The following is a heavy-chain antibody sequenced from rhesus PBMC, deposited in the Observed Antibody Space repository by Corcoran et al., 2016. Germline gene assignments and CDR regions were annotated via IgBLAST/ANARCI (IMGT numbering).Heavy chain of an antibody. V-gene: IGHV4-127*01. CDR3: ARGQLQYVDWLSSKD. CDR2: NGGSSGST. D-gene: IGHD3-3*01. CDR1: GYSISSGYG. J-gene: IGHJ4*01. Sequence: QVQLQESGPGLVKPSETLSLTCAVSGYSISSGYGWSWSRQPPGTGLEWLGYNGGSSGSTNYNPSLKSRVTISKDTSKNQFSLKLSSVTAADTAVYYCARGQLQYVDWLSSKDWGQGVLVTVSS.